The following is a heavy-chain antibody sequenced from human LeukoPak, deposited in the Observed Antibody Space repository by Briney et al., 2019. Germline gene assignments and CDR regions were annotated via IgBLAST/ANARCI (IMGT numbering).Heavy chain of an antibody. CDR3: AKLTYNDFWSGSGADYYYMDV. V-gene: IGHV3-23*01. CDR2: ITGSSSRT. D-gene: IGHD3-3*01. Sequence: PGGSLRLSCAASGFTFSSYSMNWVRQAPGKGLEWVSGITGSSSRTYYADSAKGRFTISRDNSKNTLFLQLNSLRAEDTARYYCAKLTYNDFWSGSGADYYYMDVWGRGTTVTVSS. CDR1: GFTFSSYS. J-gene: IGHJ6*03.